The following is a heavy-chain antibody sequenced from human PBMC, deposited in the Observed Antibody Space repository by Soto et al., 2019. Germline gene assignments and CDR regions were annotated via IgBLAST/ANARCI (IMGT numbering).Heavy chain of an antibody. Sequence: VQLVESGGGVVQPGRSLRLSCAASGFTFSDYAMHWVRQAPGKGLEWVAVVSHDGRNTHYADSVKGRFTISRDSSKNPVSLEMTSLSAEDTAGYYCAKGGRQWLVTSDFNYWGQGALVTVSS. CDR3: AKGGRQWLVTSDFNY. D-gene: IGHD6-19*01. J-gene: IGHJ4*02. CDR2: VSHDGRNT. CDR1: GFTFSDYA. V-gene: IGHV3-30*18.